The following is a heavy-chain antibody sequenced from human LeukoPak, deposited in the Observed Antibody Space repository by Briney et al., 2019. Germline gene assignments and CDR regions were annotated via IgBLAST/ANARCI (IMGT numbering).Heavy chain of an antibody. CDR3: ARVIVVVPAADAGYFDL. Sequence: ASVKVSCKASGYTFTSYGISWVRQAPGQGLEWMGWISAYNGNTNYAQKLQGGVTMTTDTSTSTAYMELRSLRSDDTAVYYCARVIVVVPAADAGYFDLWGRGTLVTVSS. CDR2: ISAYNGNT. J-gene: IGHJ2*01. V-gene: IGHV1-18*01. CDR1: GYTFTSYG. D-gene: IGHD2-2*01.